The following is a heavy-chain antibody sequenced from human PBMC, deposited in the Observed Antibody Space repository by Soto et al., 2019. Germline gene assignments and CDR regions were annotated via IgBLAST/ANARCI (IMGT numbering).Heavy chain of an antibody. Sequence: PGGSLRLSCAASGFTFSSYAMHWVRQAPGKGLEWVAVISYDGSNKYYADSVKGRFTISRDNSKNTLYLQMNSLRAEDTAVYYCARGRNDFWSGYHFGYYYYGMDVWGQGTKVTVSS. CDR3: ARGRNDFWSGYHFGYYYYGMDV. CDR1: GFTFSSYA. V-gene: IGHV3-30-3*01. D-gene: IGHD3-3*01. CDR2: ISYDGSNK. J-gene: IGHJ6*02.